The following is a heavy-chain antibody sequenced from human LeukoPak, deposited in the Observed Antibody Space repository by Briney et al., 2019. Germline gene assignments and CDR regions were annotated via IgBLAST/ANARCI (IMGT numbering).Heavy chain of an antibody. CDR3: ARDGYYYGSGLDY. Sequence: SETLSLTCTVSGGSISSGSYYWSWLRQPAGKELEWIGRIYSSGSTNYNPSLKSRVTISVDTSKNQFSLKLTSVTAADTAVYYCARDGYYYGSGLDYWGQGTLVTVSS. V-gene: IGHV4-61*02. CDR2: IYSSGST. CDR1: GGSISSGSYY. D-gene: IGHD3-10*01. J-gene: IGHJ4*02.